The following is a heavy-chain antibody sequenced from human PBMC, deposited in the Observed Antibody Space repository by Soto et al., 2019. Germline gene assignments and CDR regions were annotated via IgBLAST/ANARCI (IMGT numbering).Heavy chain of an antibody. CDR3: ARGLGI. CDR1: GGSFSGYY. Sequence: QVQLQQWGAGLLKPSETLSLTCAVYGGSFSGYYWSWIRQPPGKGLEWIGEINHSGSTNYNPSLKRRVTISVATSKNQFPLKLSSVAAADTAVYYCARGLGIWGQGTMVTVSS. J-gene: IGHJ3*02. CDR2: INHSGST. V-gene: IGHV4-34*01. D-gene: IGHD3-16*01.